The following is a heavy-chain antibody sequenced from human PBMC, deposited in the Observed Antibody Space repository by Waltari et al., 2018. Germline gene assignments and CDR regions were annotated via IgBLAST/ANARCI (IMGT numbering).Heavy chain of an antibody. CDR2: IYHVGST. CDR3: ASGEKREVVMAS. V-gene: IGHV4-4*02. Sequence: QVQLQESGPGLVKPSGTLSLTCAVSGGSISRLNWWSWVRQPPGTGLEWIGEIYHVGSTKYNPSLKSRVNISVDKSKNQYSLKLSSVTAADTAVDYCASGEKREVVMASWGQGTLVTVAS. D-gene: IGHD2-21*01. CDR1: GGSISRLNW. J-gene: IGHJ4*02.